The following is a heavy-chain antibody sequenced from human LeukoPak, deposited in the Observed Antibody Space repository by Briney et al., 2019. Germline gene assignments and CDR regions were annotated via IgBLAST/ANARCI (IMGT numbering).Heavy chain of an antibody. V-gene: IGHV1-69*04. Sequence: GASVKVSCKASGGTFSSYAISWVRQAPGQGLEWMGRIIPILGIANYAQKFQGRVTITADKSTSTAYMELSSLRSEDTAVYYCARDHWQQLVLGEYFQHWGQGTLVTVSS. CDR3: ARDHWQQLVLGEYFQH. CDR2: IIPILGIA. CDR1: GGTFSSYA. D-gene: IGHD6-13*01. J-gene: IGHJ1*01.